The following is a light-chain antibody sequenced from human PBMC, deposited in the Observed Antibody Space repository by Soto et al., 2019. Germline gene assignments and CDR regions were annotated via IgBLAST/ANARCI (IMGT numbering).Light chain of an antibody. CDR3: QTWGTGIWV. J-gene: IGLJ3*02. CDR1: SGHSSYA. V-gene: IGLV4-69*01. CDR2: LNSDGSH. Sequence: QSVLTQSPSASASLGASVKLTCTLSSGHSSYAIAWHQQQPEKGPRYLMNLNSDGSHSKGDGIPDRFSGSSSGAERYLTISRLKSEDEADYSCQTWGTGIWVFGGGTKVTVL.